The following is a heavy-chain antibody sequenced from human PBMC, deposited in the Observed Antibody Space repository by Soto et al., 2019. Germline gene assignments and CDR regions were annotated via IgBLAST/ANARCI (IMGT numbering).Heavy chain of an antibody. J-gene: IGHJ4*02. CDR1: GYTFTSYA. D-gene: IGHD5-12*01. CDR3: ARDSGHGIFDY. V-gene: IGHV1-18*01. Sequence: ASVKVSCKASGYTFTSYAISWVRQAPGQGLEWMGWISAYNGNTNYAQKLQGRVTMTTDTSTSTAYMELRSLGSGDTAVYYCARDSGHGIFDYWGQGTLVTVSS. CDR2: ISAYNGNT.